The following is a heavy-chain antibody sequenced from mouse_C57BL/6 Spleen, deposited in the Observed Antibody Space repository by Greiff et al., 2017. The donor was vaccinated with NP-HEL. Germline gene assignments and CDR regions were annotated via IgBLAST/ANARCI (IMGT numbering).Heavy chain of an antibody. CDR1: GYTFTSYW. V-gene: IGHV1-52*01. D-gene: IGHD1-1*01. J-gene: IGHJ4*01. CDR2: IDPSDSET. CDR3: ASGGSGSSYNYYAMDY. Sequence: QVQLQQPGAELVRPGSSVKLSCKASGYTFTSYWMHWVKQRPIQGLEWIGNIDPSDSETHYNQKFKDKATLTVDKSSSTAYMQLSSLTSEDSAVYYCASGGSGSSYNYYAMDYWGQGTSVTVSS.